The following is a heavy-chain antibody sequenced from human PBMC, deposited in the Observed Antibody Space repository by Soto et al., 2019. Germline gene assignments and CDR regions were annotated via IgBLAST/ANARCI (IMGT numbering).Heavy chain of an antibody. J-gene: IGHJ4*02. V-gene: IGHV4-34*01. CDR3: ARDLNRYYYGSGSYFYY. CDR1: GGSFSGYY. Sequence: QVPLQQWGAGLLKPSETLSLTCAVYGGSFSGYYWSWIRQPPGKGLEWIGEINHSGSTNYNPSLKSRVTISVDTSKNQFSLKLSSVTAADTAVYYCARDLNRYYYGSGSYFYYWGQGTLVTVSS. D-gene: IGHD3-10*01. CDR2: INHSGST.